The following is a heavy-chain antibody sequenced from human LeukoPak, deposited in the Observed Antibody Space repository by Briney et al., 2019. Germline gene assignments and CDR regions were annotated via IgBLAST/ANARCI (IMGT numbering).Heavy chain of an antibody. Sequence: PGGSLRLSCAASGFSFSDYEMNWVRQAPGKGLEWVSYISSSGSTIYYADSVKGRFTISRDNSKNTLYLQMNSLRSEDTAVYSCTRDNNADYWGQGNLVTVSS. J-gene: IGHJ4*02. CDR2: ISSSGSTI. CDR3: TRDNNADY. CDR1: GFSFSDYE. D-gene: IGHD1/OR15-1a*01. V-gene: IGHV3-48*03.